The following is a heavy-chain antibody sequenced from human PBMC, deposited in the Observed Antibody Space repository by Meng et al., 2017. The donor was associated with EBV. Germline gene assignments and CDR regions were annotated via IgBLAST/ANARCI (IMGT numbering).Heavy chain of an antibody. Sequence: QVPLPQWGAGLLKPWETLSLTCAVYGGSFRGYYWSWIRQPPGTGLEWLGEINHSVSTNYNPSLKSRVTISVDTSKNQFSLKLSSVTAADTAVYYCARGGGNRVGIVGATYRLNWFDPWGQGTLVTVS. CDR2: INHSVST. D-gene: IGHD1-26*01. J-gene: IGHJ5*02. CDR3: ARGGGNRVGIVGATYRLNWFDP. CDR1: GGSFRGYY. V-gene: IGHV4-34*01.